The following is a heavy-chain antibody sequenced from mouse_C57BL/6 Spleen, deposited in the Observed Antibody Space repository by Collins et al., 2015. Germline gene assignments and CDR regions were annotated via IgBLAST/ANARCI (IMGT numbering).Heavy chain of an antibody. CDR2: INYVGSN. V-gene: IGHV3-6*02. CDR1: GYSITSGYY. Sequence: DVQLQESGPGLVKPSQSLSLTCSVTGYSITSGYYWNWIRQFPGNKLEWMGYINYVGSNNYNSSLKNRISITRDTSKNQFFLKLNSVTTEDTATYYCARGMITTAMDYWGQGTSVTVSS. CDR3: ARGMITTAMDY. J-gene: IGHJ4*01. D-gene: IGHD2-4*01.